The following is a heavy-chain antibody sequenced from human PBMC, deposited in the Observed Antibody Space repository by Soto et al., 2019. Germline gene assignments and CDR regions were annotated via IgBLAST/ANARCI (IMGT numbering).Heavy chain of an antibody. D-gene: IGHD2-15*01. J-gene: IGHJ3*02. V-gene: IGHV1-3*01. CDR1: GYTFTSYA. Sequence: ASVKVSCKASGYTFTSYAMHWVRQAPGQRLEWMGWINAGNGNTKYSQKFQGRVTITRDTSASTAYMELSSLRSEDTAVYYCARDAPLGCGGGSCYYTDAFDIWGQGTMVTVSS. CDR2: INAGNGNT. CDR3: ARDAPLGCGGGSCYYTDAFDI.